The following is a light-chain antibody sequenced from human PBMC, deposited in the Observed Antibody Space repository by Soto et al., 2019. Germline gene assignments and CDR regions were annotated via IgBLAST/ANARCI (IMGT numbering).Light chain of an antibody. J-gene: IGKJ5*01. V-gene: IGKV3-20*01. CDR1: QSVSSSY. CDR3: QQYGRSPPIT. CDR2: GAS. Sequence: FTPSPCPLSFSPGACATLSCRAIQSVSSSYLAWYQQKPGQAPRLLMYGASSRATGIPDRFSGSGSGTDFTLTISRLEPEDFAVYYCQQYGRSPPITFGQGTRLEI.